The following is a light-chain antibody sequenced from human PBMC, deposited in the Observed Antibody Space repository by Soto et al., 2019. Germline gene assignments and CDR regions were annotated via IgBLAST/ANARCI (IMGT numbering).Light chain of an antibody. V-gene: IGKV3-20*01. Sequence: EIVLTQSPDTLSLSPGERATLSCRASQSVSSALLAWYQQKPGQAPRLLIYRASTRATGIPDRFTGSGSGTDFTLTISRLEPEDFAADYRQQYESSPLTFGGGTKVEIK. CDR1: QSVSSAL. CDR3: QQYESSPLT. CDR2: RAS. J-gene: IGKJ4*01.